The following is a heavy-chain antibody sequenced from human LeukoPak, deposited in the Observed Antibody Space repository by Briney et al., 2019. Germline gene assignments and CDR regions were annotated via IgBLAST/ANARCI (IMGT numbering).Heavy chain of an antibody. J-gene: IGHJ4*02. V-gene: IGHV3-30*18. D-gene: IGHD6-19*01. CDR1: GFTVSSYG. CDR3: AKDRISGWNVFDY. CDR2: ISYDGSNK. Sequence: GGSLRLSCAASGFTVSSYGMHWVRQAPGKGLEWVAVISYDGSNKYYADSVKGRFTISRDNSKNTLYLQMNSLRAEDTAVYYCAKDRISGWNVFDYWGQGTLVTVSS.